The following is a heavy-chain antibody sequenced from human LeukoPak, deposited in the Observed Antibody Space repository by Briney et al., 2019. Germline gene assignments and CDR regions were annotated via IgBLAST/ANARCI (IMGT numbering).Heavy chain of an antibody. J-gene: IGHJ4*02. Sequence: ASVKVSCKAPGYTFNSYYMHWVRQAPGQGLEWMGIINPSDDSTRYAQKFQGRVTMTKDTSTNTVYMDLSSLSSDDTAVYYCARAYYDSSAYHHAVYFDYWGQGTLVTVSS. D-gene: IGHD3-22*01. CDR3: ARAYYDSSAYHHAVYFDY. CDR1: GYTFNSYY. CDR2: INPSDDST. V-gene: IGHV1-46*02.